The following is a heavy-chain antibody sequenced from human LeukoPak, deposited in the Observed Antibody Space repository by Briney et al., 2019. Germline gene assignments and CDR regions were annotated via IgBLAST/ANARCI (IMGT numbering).Heavy chain of an antibody. CDR2: IKSKTDGGTT. V-gene: IGHV3-15*01. Sequence: GGSLRLSCAASGFTFSSYDMNWVRQAPGKGLEWVGRIKSKTDGGTTDYAAPVKGRFTISRDDSKNTLYLQMNSLKTEDTAVYYCTTLAEHIVVVTAIVGVDYWGQGTLVTVSS. D-gene: IGHD2-21*02. J-gene: IGHJ4*02. CDR1: GFTFSSYD. CDR3: TTLAEHIVVVTAIVGVDY.